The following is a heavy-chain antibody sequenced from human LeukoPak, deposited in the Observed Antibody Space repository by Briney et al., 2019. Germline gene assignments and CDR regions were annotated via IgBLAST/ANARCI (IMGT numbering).Heavy chain of an antibody. D-gene: IGHD2-21*01. CDR3: ARDSDSWAFDI. CDR1: GGSISSYY. J-gene: IGHJ3*02. CDR2: IYYSGST. Sequence: SETLSLTCTVSGGSISSYYWSWIRQPPGKGLEWIGYIYYSGSTNYNPSLKSRVTISVDTSKNQFSLKLSFVTAADTAVYYCARDSDSWAFDIWGQGTMVTVSS. V-gene: IGHV4-59*01.